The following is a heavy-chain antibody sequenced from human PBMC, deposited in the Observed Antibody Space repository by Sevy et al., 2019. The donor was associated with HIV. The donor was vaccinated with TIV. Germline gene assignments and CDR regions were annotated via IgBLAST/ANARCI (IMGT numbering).Heavy chain of an antibody. D-gene: IGHD2-2*01. J-gene: IGHJ6*02. CDR3: AKVLHIVVVPAAIDYYYGMDV. CDR2: IRFDGTIQ. CDR1: GFTFSTYG. Sequence: GVSLRLSCAASGFTFSTYGMHWVRQAPGKGLEWVAFIRFDGTIQYYTYSVKGRLTISRDNSKNTLYLQMNSLRAEDTAVYFCAKVLHIVVVPAAIDYYYGMDVWGQGTTVTVSS. V-gene: IGHV3-30*02.